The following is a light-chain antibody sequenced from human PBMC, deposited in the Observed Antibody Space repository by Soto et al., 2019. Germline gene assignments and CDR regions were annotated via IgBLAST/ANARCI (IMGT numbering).Light chain of an antibody. Sequence: QSVLTQPASVSGSPGQSITISCTGTSSDVGSYNLVSWYQQHPGKAPKLMMYEGSKRPSGVSNRFSGSKSGNTASLTISGLQAEDEAYYYCCSYAGSSTLAVFGGGTQLTVL. J-gene: IGLJ7*01. CDR3: CSYAGSSTLAV. V-gene: IGLV2-23*01. CDR1: SSDVGSYNL. CDR2: EGS.